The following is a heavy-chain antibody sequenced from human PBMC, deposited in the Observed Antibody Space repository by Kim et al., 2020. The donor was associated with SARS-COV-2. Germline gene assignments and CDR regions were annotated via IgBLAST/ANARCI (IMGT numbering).Heavy chain of an antibody. V-gene: IGHV4-30-2*05. CDR3: ARDSPYAGDAFDI. Sequence: YNPSCRGRTTITVDTSKTPFSMKLSPVTAADTAIYYCARDSPYAGDAFDIWGQGTMVTVSS. D-gene: IGHD4-17*01. J-gene: IGHJ3*02.